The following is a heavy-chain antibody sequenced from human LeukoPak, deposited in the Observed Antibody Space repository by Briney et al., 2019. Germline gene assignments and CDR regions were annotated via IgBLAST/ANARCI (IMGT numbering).Heavy chain of an antibody. J-gene: IGHJ4*02. Sequence: PSETLSLSCAVSGVSISSSNWWSRVRQPPGKGLEWSGEIYHSGSTNYNPSLKSRVTISVDTSKNQFSLKLSSVTGAYTAVYYCACDYGDYVFDYWGQGTLVTVSS. CDR3: ACDYGDYVFDY. V-gene: IGHV4-4*02. D-gene: IGHD4-17*01. CDR2: IYHSGST. CDR1: GVSISSSNW.